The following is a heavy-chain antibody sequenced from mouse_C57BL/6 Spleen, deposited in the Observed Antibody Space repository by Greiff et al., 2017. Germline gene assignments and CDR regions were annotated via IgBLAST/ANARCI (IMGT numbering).Heavy chain of an antibody. V-gene: IGHV7-3*01. Sequence: EVKLVESGGGLVQPGGSLSLSCAASGFTFTDYYMSWVRQPPGKALEWLGFIRNKANGYTTEYSASVKGRFTISRDNSQSILYLQMNALRAEDSATYYCASHDGYYPCADWGQGTLVTVSA. CDR3: ASHDGYYPCAD. J-gene: IGHJ3*01. D-gene: IGHD2-3*01. CDR1: GFTFTDYY. CDR2: IRNKANGYTT.